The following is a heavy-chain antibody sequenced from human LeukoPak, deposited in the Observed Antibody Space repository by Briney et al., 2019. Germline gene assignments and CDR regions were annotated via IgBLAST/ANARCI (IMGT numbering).Heavy chain of an antibody. J-gene: IGHJ3*02. Sequence: ASVKVSCKASGYTFTGYYIHWVRQAPGQGLEWMGWINPNSGVTHYPQKFQGRVTMTRDTSIRTAYMEVSSLRSDDTAVYYCASLKNYYDSSGNLVTDAFDIWGQGTMVTVSS. CDR1: GYTFTGYY. CDR2: INPNSGVT. CDR3: ASLKNYYDSSGNLVTDAFDI. V-gene: IGHV1-2*02. D-gene: IGHD3-22*01.